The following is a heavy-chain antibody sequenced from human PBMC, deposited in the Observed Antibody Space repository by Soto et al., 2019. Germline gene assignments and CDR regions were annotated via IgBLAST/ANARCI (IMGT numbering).Heavy chain of an antibody. CDR2: IIPILGIA. CDR3: AREPGYCSGGSCADDAFDI. D-gene: IGHD2-15*01. J-gene: IGHJ3*02. Sequence: QVQLVQSGAEVKKPGSSVKVSCKASGGTFSSYTISWVRQAPGQGLEWMGRIIPILGIANYAQKFQGRVTLTAEKSTSTAYMELSSLRSEDTAVYYCAREPGYCSGGSCADDAFDIWGQGTMVTVSS. CDR1: GGTFSSYT. V-gene: IGHV1-69*08.